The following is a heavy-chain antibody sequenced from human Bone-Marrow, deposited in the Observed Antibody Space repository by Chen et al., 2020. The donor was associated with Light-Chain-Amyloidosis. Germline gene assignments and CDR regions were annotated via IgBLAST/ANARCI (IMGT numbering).Heavy chain of an antibody. V-gene: IGHV3-48*03. CDR2: ISISGLTI. Sequence: EVQLVESGGGLVQPGGSLRLSCVGSGFIFSNYEMNWVRQAPGKGLEWISYISISGLTIDYADSLKGRFTISRDNAQNSLFLQVNGLRDDDTAVYFCARGLVGDHPMTHRAFDVWGQGTTVTVAS. CDR1: GFIFSNYE. J-gene: IGHJ3*01. D-gene: IGHD4-17*01. CDR3: ARGLVGDHPMTHRAFDV.